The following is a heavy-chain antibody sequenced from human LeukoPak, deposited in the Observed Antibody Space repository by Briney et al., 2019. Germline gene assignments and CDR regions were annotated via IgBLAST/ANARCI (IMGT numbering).Heavy chain of an antibody. CDR3: ARWQQWLRYYFDY. J-gene: IGHJ4*02. V-gene: IGHV4-59*12. CDR1: GGSISSYY. Sequence: SETLSLTCTVSGGSISSYYWSWIRQPPGKGLEWIGYIYYSGSTNYNPSLKSRVTISVDTSQNQFSLKLRSVTAADTAVYYCARWQQWLRYYFDYWGQGTLVTVSS. CDR2: IYYSGST. D-gene: IGHD6-19*01.